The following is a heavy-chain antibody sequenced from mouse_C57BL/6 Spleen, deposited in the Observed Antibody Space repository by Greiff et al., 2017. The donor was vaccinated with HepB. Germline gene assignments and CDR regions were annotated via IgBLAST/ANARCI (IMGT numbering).Heavy chain of an antibody. CDR2: ISSGSSTI. D-gene: IGHD1-1*01. CDR3: ARSYKDYAMDY. Sequence: EVQRVESGGGLVKPGGSLKLSCAASGFTFSDYGMHWVRQAPEKGLEWVAYISSGSSTIYYADTVKGRFTISRDNAKNTLFLQMTSLRSEDTAMYYGARSYKDYAMDYWGQGTSVTVSS. CDR1: GFTFSDYG. V-gene: IGHV5-17*01. J-gene: IGHJ4*01.